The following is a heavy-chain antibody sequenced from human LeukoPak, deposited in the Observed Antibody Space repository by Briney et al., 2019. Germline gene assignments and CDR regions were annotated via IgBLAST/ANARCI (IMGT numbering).Heavy chain of an antibody. J-gene: IGHJ4*02. CDR1: GFTFSNYF. CDR2: ISKNGGTT. V-gene: IGHV3-23*01. D-gene: IGHD7-27*01. CDR3: AKDIHNWGSDY. Sequence: GGSLRLSCAASGFTFSNYFMSWVRQAPGEGLEWVSGISKNGGTTYYADSVKGRFTISRDNSKNALFLQINSLRADDTAVYYCAKDIHNWGSDYWGQGTLVTVSS.